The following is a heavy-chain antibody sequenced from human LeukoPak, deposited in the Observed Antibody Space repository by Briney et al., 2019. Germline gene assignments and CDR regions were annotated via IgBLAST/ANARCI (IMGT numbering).Heavy chain of an antibody. Sequence: GGSLRLSCAASGFTVSSYWMNWVRQAPGKGLEWVALINPDGSQTNYVDSVKGRLTISRDNAENSLYLQMNSLRAEDTAVYYCARDLGYGALDPWGQGTLVTVSS. CDR1: GFTVSSYW. CDR3: ARDLGYGALDP. J-gene: IGHJ5*02. CDR2: INPDGSQT. D-gene: IGHD4-17*01. V-gene: IGHV3-7*01.